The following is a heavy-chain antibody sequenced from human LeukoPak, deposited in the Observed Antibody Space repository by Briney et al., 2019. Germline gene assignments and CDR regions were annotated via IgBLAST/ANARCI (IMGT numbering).Heavy chain of an antibody. Sequence: GGSLRLYCAASGFTFSSYAMSWVRQAPGKGLEWVSAISGSSASTYYADSVKGRFTISRDNSKNTLYLQMNSLRAEDTAVYYCAKADRADVPSKVDYWGQGTLVTVSS. CDR3: AKADRADVPSKVDY. CDR2: ISGSSAST. CDR1: GFTFSSYA. V-gene: IGHV3-23*01. J-gene: IGHJ4*02. D-gene: IGHD3-10*01.